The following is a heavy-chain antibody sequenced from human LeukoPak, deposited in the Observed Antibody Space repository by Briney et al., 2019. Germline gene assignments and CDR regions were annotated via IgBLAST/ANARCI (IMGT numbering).Heavy chain of an antibody. D-gene: IGHD2-2*01. CDR3: ARVVLGYCSSTSCPNWFDP. CDR2: FYFTGRN. V-gene: IGHV4-39*07. CDR1: GGSISSGRSS. J-gene: IGHJ5*02. Sequence: SETLSLTCTVSGGSISSGRSSWGWVRQPPGKGLEWIGTFYFTGRNYYNPSLKSRVTISVDKSKNQFSLRLSSVTAADTAVYYCARVVLGYCSSTSCPNWFDPWGQGTLVTVSS.